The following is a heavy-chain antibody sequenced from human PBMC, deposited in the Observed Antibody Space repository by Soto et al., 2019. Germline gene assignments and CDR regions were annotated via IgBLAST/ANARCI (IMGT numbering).Heavy chain of an antibody. CDR1: CGSISSSSYY. D-gene: IGHD6-13*01. J-gene: IGHJ5*02. Sequence: SETLSLTCTVSCGSISSSSYYWGWIRQPPGKGLEWIGSIYYSGSTYYNPSLKSRVTISVDTSKNQFSLKLSSVTAADTAVYYCARLAAAGNWFDPWGQGTLVTVSS. CDR3: ARLAAAGNWFDP. CDR2: IYYSGST. V-gene: IGHV4-39*01.